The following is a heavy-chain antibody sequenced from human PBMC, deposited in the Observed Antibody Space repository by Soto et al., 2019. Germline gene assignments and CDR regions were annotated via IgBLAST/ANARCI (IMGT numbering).Heavy chain of an antibody. CDR1: GFTFIHYA. J-gene: IGHJ1*01. Sequence: EVQLLESGGGFVQPSGSLRLTCAASGFTFIHYAMSWVRQAPGKWLECVSTISGRGGGTYYAESVEGRFTISSVNSKNTLYLQMNSLRAEDTAVYYCAKVGWTTTTSVTRGSFQHWGQGNVVTVSS. D-gene: IGHD4-17*01. V-gene: IGHV3-23*01. CDR2: ISGRGGGT. CDR3: AKVGWTTTTSVTRGSFQH.